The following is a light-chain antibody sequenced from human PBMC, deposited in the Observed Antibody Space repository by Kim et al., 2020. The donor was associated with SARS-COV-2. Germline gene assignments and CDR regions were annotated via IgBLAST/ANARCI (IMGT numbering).Light chain of an antibody. Sequence: DIQMTQSPSTLSASVGDRVTITCRATERIGDWLAWYQQKPGKPPNLLIYKASNLESGVRSRFSGRGSGTEFTLTINSLQPEDFATYYCQQYHSHSYAFGQGTKLEI. V-gene: IGKV1-5*03. J-gene: IGKJ2*01. CDR2: KAS. CDR3: QQYHSHSYA. CDR1: ERIGDW.